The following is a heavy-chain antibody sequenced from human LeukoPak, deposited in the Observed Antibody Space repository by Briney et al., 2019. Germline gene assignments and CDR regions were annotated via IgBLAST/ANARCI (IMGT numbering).Heavy chain of an antibody. D-gene: IGHD3/OR15-3a*01. CDR2: IYRGGAT. Sequence: GGSLRLSCAASGFTVRSNYTNWVRQAPGKGLEWVSVIYRGGATFYADSVQGRFTISRDISKNTMYLQMNSLRAEDTAVYYCARDGTGDGGLQLHWYFDLWGRGTLVTVSS. V-gene: IGHV3-53*01. J-gene: IGHJ2*01. CDR3: ARDGTGDGGLQLHWYFDL. CDR1: GFTVRSNY.